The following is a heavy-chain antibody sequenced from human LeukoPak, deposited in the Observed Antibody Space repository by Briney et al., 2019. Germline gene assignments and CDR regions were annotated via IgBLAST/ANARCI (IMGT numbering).Heavy chain of an antibody. CDR3: ARVGAYYYDA. CDR1: GFTFSSYE. Sequence: PGRSLRLSCAASGFTFSSYEMNWVRQAPGKGLEWVSYISSSGSTIYYADSVKGRFTISRDNAKNSLYLQMNSLRAEDTAVYYCARVGAYYYDAWGQGTLVTVSS. V-gene: IGHV3-48*03. J-gene: IGHJ4*02. CDR2: ISSSGSTI. D-gene: IGHD3-22*01.